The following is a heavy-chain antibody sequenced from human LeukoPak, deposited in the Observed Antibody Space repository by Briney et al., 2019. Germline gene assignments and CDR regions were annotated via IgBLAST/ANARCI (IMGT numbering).Heavy chain of an antibody. CDR2: ISGSGGST. CDR1: GFTFSSYA. V-gene: IGHV3-23*01. J-gene: IGHJ4*02. D-gene: IGHD3-10*01. CDR3: ARVSLGNYGEFDC. Sequence: GGSLRLSCAASGFTFSSYAMSWVRQAPGKGLEWVSAISGSGGSTYYADSVKGRFTISRDNSKNSLYLQMNSLKTEDTAVYYCARVSLGNYGEFDCWGQGTLVIVSS.